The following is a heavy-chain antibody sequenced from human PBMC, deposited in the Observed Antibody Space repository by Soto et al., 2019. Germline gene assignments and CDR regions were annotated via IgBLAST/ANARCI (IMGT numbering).Heavy chain of an antibody. Sequence: SETLALTCAVSGYSISSDHYWGWIRQPPGKGLEWIGSIHHSGCSYNNPSLKGRLTISVDTSDNQLSMKLSHVNAADTAVYYCAVVLHDSTGSYFDFWGPGTLVTLSS. J-gene: IGHJ4*02. CDR3: AVVLHDSTGSYFDF. CDR2: IHHSGCS. CDR1: GYSISSDHY. V-gene: IGHV4-38-2*01. D-gene: IGHD3-22*01.